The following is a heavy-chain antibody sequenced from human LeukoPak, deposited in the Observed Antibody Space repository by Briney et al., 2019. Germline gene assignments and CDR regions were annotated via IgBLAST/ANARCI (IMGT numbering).Heavy chain of an antibody. CDR2: IRSKTDGGTT. D-gene: IGHD3-3*01. Sequence: GGSLRLSCAASGFTFRDAWMSWVRQAPGKGLEWVGRIRSKTDGGTTDYAVSVQGRFTISRDDSKNTLYLQMSSLKTEDTAVYYCAKHIYGVVSIQQWGQGTLVTVSS. CDR1: GFTFRDAW. CDR3: AKHIYGVVSIQQ. V-gene: IGHV3-15*01. J-gene: IGHJ1*01.